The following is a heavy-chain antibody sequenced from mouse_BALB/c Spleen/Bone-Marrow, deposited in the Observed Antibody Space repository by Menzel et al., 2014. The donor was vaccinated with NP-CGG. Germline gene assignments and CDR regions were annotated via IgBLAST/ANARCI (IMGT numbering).Heavy chain of an antibody. Sequence: VQLKESGGGLVKPGGSLKLSCAASGLTFSSYAMSWVRQTPEKRLEWVATISSGGSYTYYPDSVKGRFTISRDNAKNTLYLQMSSLRSEDTAMYYCARPHYYGSSWFAYWGQGTLVTVSA. CDR2: ISSGGSYT. J-gene: IGHJ3*01. CDR1: GLTFSSYA. D-gene: IGHD1-1*01. CDR3: ARPHYYGSSWFAY. V-gene: IGHV5-9-3*01.